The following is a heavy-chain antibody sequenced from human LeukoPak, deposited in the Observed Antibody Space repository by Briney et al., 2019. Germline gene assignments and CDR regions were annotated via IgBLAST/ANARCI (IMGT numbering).Heavy chain of an antibody. V-gene: IGHV3-23*01. D-gene: IGHD1-1*01. CDR2: INGTGGRT. CDR1: GFSFSNYA. J-gene: IGHJ6*02. Sequence: PGGSLRLSCVASGFSFSNYAMNWVRQAPGKGLEWVAIINGTGGRTYYADSVKGRFTISRDNSKNTLSQQMNSLRAEDAAVCYCAKEWRWGDTEVHYYGLNVWGQGTTVTVSS. CDR3: AKEWRWGDTEVHYYGLNV.